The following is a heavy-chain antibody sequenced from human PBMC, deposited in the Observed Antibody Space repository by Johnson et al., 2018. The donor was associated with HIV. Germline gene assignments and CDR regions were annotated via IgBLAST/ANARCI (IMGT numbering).Heavy chain of an antibody. D-gene: IGHD3-10*02. CDR1: GFTFSSYW. J-gene: IGHJ3*02. CDR3: AREKYFNFPLCSFDI. V-gene: IGHV3-7*01. CDR2: IKQDGSEK. Sequence: VQLVESGGGVVQPGRSLRLSCAASGFTFSSYWMSWVRQAPGKGLEWVANIKQDGSEKYYVDSVKGRFTISRDNAKNSLYLQMNSLRAEDTAVYYCAREKYFNFPLCSFDIWGQGNMVPLSS.